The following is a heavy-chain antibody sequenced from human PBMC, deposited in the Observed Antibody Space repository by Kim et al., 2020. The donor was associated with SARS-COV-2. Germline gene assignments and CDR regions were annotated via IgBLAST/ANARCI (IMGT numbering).Heavy chain of an antibody. D-gene: IGHD6-13*01. CDR2: ISGSGGST. Sequence: GGSLRLSCAASGFTFSSYAMSWVRQAPGKGLEWVSAISGSGGSTYYADSVKGRFTISRDNSKNTLYLQMNSLRAEDTAVYYCAKDLEVSSSWYGPGVGYWGQGTLVTVSS. V-gene: IGHV3-23*01. CDR1: GFTFSSYA. J-gene: IGHJ4*02. CDR3: AKDLEVSSSWYGPGVGY.